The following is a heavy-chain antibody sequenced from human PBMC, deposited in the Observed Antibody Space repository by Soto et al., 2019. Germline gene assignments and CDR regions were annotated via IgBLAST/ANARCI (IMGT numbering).Heavy chain of an antibody. D-gene: IGHD6-6*01. CDR3: AKDYSSSFHYYYYGMDV. CDR1: GFTFSSYG. CDR2: ISYDGSNK. V-gene: IGHV3-30*18. Sequence: PGGSLRLSCAASGFTFSSYGMHWVRQAPGKGLEWMAVISYDGSNKYYAVSVKGGFTISRDNSKISLYLQMNSLRAEDTVVYYCAKDYSSSFHYYYYGMDVWGQGTTVTVSS. J-gene: IGHJ6*02.